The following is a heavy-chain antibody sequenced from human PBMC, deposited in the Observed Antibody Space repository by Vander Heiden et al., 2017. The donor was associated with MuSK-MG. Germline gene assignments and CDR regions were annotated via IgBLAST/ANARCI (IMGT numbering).Heavy chain of an antibody. J-gene: IGHJ6*02. V-gene: IGHV3-21*01. CDR1: GFTFSSYS. D-gene: IGHD2-2*01. CDR3: ARVVVPAALYGMDV. CDR2: ISSSSSYI. Sequence: EVQLVESGGGLVQPGGSLRLSCAASGFTFSSYSMNWVRQAPGKGLEWVSSISSSSSYIYYADSVKGRFTISRDNAKNSLYLQMNSLRAEDTAVYYCARVVVPAALYGMDVWGQGTTVTVSS.